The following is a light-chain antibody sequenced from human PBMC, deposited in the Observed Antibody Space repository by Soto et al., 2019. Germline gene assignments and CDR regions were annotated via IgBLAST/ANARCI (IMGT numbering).Light chain of an antibody. CDR1: QSVSSY. Sequence: EIVLTQSPATLSLSPGERATLSCRASQSVSSYLAWYQQKPGQAPRLLIYDASNRATGIPARFSGSGSGTDFTLTISSLEPEDFAVYYCQQRSNWRDTFRGGTKVEIK. CDR3: QQRSNWRDT. CDR2: DAS. V-gene: IGKV3-11*01. J-gene: IGKJ4*01.